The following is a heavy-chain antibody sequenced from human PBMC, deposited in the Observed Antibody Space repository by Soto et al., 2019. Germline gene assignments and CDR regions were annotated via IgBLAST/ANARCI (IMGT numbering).Heavy chain of an antibody. CDR3: AKDRGLEWLLYRVVFGYFDY. V-gene: IGHV3-9*01. CDR2: ISWNSGSI. CDR1: GFTFDDYA. D-gene: IGHD3-3*01. Sequence: GGSLRLSCAASGFTFDDYAMHWVRQAPGKGLEWVSGISWNSGSIGYADSVKGRFTISRDNAKNSLYLQMNSLRAEDTALYYCAKDRGLEWLLYRVVFGYFDYWGQGTLVTVSS. J-gene: IGHJ4*02.